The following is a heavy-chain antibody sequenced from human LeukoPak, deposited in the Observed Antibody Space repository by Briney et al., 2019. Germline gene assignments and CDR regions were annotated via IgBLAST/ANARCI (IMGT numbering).Heavy chain of an antibody. CDR1: GFTFSDYY. V-gene: IGHV3-11*04. CDR3: SRAVVAATTPYTFDN. J-gene: IGHJ3*02. Sequence: PGGSLRLSCAASGFTFSDYYMSWIRQAPGKGLEWVSYISSGGRTIYYADSVKGRFTMSRDNAKNSLYLQMNSLRAEDTAVYYCSRAVVAATTPYTFDNWGQGKMVT. D-gene: IGHD2-15*01. CDR2: ISSGGRTI.